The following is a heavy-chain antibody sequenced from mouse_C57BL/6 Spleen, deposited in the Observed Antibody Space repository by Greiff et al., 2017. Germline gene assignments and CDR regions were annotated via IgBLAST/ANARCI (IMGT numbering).Heavy chain of an antibody. CDR3: ARYDYGNSYAMDY. J-gene: IGHJ4*01. Sequence: VQLQQSGPELVKPGASVKISCKASGYSFTGYYMNWVKQSPEKSLEWIGEINPSTGGTTYNQKFKAKATLTVDKSSSTAYMQLKSLTSEDSAVYYCARYDYGNSYAMDYWGQGTSVTVSS. CDR1: GYSFTGYY. V-gene: IGHV1-42*01. CDR2: INPSTGGT. D-gene: IGHD2-1*01.